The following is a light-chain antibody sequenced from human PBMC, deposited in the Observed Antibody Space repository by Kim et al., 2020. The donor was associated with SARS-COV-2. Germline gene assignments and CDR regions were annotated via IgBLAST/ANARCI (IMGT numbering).Light chain of an antibody. CDR2: EDN. CDR1: SGSIARNY. CDR3: QSYDSSNVV. J-gene: IGLJ2*01. V-gene: IGLV6-57*03. Sequence: GKTVTITCTRSSGSIARNYVQWYQQRPGSAPTTVISEDNQRPSGVPDRFSGSIDSSSNSASLTISGLKTEDEADYYCQSYDSSNVVFGGGTQLTVL.